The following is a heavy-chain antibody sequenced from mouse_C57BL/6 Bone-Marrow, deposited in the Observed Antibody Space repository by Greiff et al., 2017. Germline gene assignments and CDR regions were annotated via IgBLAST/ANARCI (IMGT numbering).Heavy chain of an antibody. CDR2: ISSGSSTI. J-gene: IGHJ3*01. CDR3: ARPLYYYGSSSPFAD. D-gene: IGHD1-1*01. V-gene: IGHV5-17*01. CDR1: GFTFSDYG. Sequence: DVKLVESGGGLVKPGGSLKLSCAASGFTFSDYGMHWVRQAPEKGLEWVAYISSGSSTIYYADPVKGRFTISRDNAKNTLFLQMTSLRSEDTAMYYCARPLYYYGSSSPFADWGKGTLVTVSA.